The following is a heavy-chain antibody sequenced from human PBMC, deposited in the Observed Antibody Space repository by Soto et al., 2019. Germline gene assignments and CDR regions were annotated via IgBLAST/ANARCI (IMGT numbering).Heavy chain of an antibody. D-gene: IGHD1-7*01. CDR1: GASIRSYY. V-gene: IGHV4-59*01. Sequence: SETLSLTCTVSGASIRSYYWSWIRQPPGKGLEWIGYIYYSGSTNYNPSLKSRVTISLDTSKSEVSLRLSSVTAADTAVYYCARDSWNSYYYYYGMDVWGQGTTVTVSS. CDR2: IYYSGST. CDR3: ARDSWNSYYYYYGMDV. J-gene: IGHJ6*02.